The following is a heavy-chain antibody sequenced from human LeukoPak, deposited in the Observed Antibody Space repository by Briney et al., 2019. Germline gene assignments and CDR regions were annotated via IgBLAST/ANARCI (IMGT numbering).Heavy chain of an antibody. D-gene: IGHD6-19*01. Sequence: GGSLRLSCAASGFTFSSYSMNWVRQAPGKGLEWVSSISSSSSYIYYADSVKGRFTIFRDNAKNSLYLQMNSLRAEDTAVYYCARAYSSGWYNWFDPWGQGTLVTVSS. CDR2: ISSSSSYI. V-gene: IGHV3-21*01. CDR3: ARAYSSGWYNWFDP. J-gene: IGHJ5*02. CDR1: GFTFSSYS.